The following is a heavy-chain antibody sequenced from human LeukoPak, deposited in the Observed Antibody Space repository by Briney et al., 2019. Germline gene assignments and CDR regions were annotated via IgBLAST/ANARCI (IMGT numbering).Heavy chain of an antibody. D-gene: IGHD3-16*01. CDR2: IKQDGSEK. CDR3: AGVSGGLTYYFDY. Sequence: PGGSLRLSCAASGFTVGNYWMSWVRQAPGKGLEWVANIKQDGSEKNYVDSVKGRFTISRDDAKNSLYLQMNSLRAADTAVYYCAGVSGGLTYYFDYWGQGTLVTVSS. V-gene: IGHV3-7*01. J-gene: IGHJ4*02. CDR1: GFTVGNYW.